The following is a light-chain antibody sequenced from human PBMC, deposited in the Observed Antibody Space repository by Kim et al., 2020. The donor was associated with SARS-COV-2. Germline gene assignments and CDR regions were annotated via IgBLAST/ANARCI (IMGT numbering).Light chain of an antibody. CDR2: QDD. CDR3: QAWGSNTVT. V-gene: IGLV3-1*01. CDR1: GLGNMY. J-gene: IGLJ2*01. Sequence: SVSPGQTATITCSGDGLGNMYVSWYQQKPGQSPVLVIFQDDKRPTGIPERFSGSNSGNTATLTISGTQAMDEADFYCQAWGSNTVTFGGGTQLTVL.